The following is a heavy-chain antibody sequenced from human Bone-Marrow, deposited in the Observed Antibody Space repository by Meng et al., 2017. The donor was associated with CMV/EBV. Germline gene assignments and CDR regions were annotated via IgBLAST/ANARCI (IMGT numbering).Heavy chain of an antibody. CDR3: AREVARGYSYGSYNWFDP. CDR2: IYTSGST. V-gene: IGHV4-61*02. CDR1: GGSISSGSYY. J-gene: IGHJ5*02. Sequence: QVQLQESGPGLVKPSQTLSLTCTVPGGSISSGSYYWSWIRQPAGKGLEWIGRIYTSGSTNYNPSLKSRVTISVDTSKNQFSLKLSSVTAADTAVYYCAREVARGYSYGSYNWFDPWGQGILVTVSS. D-gene: IGHD5-18*01.